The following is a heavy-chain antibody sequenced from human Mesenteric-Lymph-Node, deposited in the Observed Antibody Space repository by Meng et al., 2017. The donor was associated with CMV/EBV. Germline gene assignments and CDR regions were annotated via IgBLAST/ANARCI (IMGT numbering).Heavy chain of an antibody. CDR2: VTAFTNTT. J-gene: IGHJ6*02. CDR1: DFTFSKYA. CDR3: AKDADIVLVLGAPYYYYNGMDG. D-gene: IGHD2-15*01. V-gene: IGHV3-23*01. Sequence: GESLKISCVASDFTFSKYAMNWVRQAPGKGLEWVAAVTAFTNTTNYADSVKGRFTVSRDNSKNTLYLQMSSLRAEDTAVYYCAKDADIVLVLGAPYYYYNGMDGWGQGTTVTVSS.